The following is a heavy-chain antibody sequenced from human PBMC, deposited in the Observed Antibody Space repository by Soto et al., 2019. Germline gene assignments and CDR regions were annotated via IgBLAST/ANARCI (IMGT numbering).Heavy chain of an antibody. CDR3: ARISRGLTVTMFVDA. J-gene: IGHJ6*04. V-gene: IGHV6-1*01. Sequence: QVILQQSGPGLVRPSQTLSLTCAISGDSVSTNSATWDWIRQSPSRGLEWLGRTYYRSNWYSDYALSVRSRITISADTSKNHFSLQLNSMTPEDTAVYYCARISRGLTVTMFVDAWGEGTTVTVSS. CDR2: TYYRSNWYS. CDR1: GDSVSTNSAT. D-gene: IGHD4-17*01.